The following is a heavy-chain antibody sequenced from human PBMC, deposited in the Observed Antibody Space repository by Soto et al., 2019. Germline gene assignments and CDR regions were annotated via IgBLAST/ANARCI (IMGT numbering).Heavy chain of an antibody. J-gene: IGHJ3*02. V-gene: IGHV4-59*01. CDR1: GGSISSYY. CDR2: IYYSGST. D-gene: IGHD2-15*01. CDR3: AREGVVAATPNGAFDI. Sequence: SETLSLTCTVSGGSISSYYWSWIRQPPGKGLEWIGYIYYSGSTNYNPSLKSRVTISVDTSKNQFSLKLSSVTAADAAVYYCAREGVVAATPNGAFDIWGQGTMVTVS.